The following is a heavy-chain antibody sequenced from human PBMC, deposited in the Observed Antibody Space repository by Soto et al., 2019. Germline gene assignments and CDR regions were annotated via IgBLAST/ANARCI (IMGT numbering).Heavy chain of an antibody. Sequence: SETLSLTCTVSGGSISGSSYYWGWIRQPPGKGLEWIGSIHYSGSTYYNPSLKSRVTVSAATSKNQFSLKVTSVTAADTAVYYCASNSYRTGGRGILVTVSS. CDR3: ASNSYRT. V-gene: IGHV4-39*01. D-gene: IGHD2-21*01. J-gene: IGHJ1*01. CDR1: GGSISGSSYY. CDR2: IHYSGST.